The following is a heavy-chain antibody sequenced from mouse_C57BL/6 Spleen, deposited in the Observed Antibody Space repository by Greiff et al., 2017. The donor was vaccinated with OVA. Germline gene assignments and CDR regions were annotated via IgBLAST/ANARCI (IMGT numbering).Heavy chain of an antibody. Sequence: QVQLKESGPELVKPGASVKISCKASGYAFSSSWMNWVKQRPGKGLEWIGRIYPGDGDTNYNGKFKGKATLTADKSSSTAYMQLSSLTSEDSAVYFCARTGTWDFDYWGQGTTLTVSS. D-gene: IGHD4-1*01. J-gene: IGHJ2*01. V-gene: IGHV1-82*01. CDR1: GYAFSSSW. CDR3: ARTGTWDFDY. CDR2: IYPGDGDT.